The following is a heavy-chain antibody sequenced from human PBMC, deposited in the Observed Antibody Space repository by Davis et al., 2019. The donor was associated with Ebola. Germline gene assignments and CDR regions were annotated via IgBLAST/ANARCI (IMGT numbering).Heavy chain of an antibody. V-gene: IGHV3-33*03. CDR2: SWNDGSQE. Sequence: PGGSLRLSCEASGFTFSSHGMHWVRQAPGKGLEWVAVSWNDGSQEHYVDSVKGRFTISRDNAQNSLYLQMNSLRAEDTAMYYCAKEDWWRFDPWGQGTLVTVSS. CDR1: GFTFSSHG. CDR3: AKEDWWRFDP. J-gene: IGHJ5*02. D-gene: IGHD2-8*02.